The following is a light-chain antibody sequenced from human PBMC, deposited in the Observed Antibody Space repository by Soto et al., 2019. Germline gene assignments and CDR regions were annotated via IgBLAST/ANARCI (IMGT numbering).Light chain of an antibody. Sequence: QSALTQPASVSGSPGQSITISCTGTSSDVGGYNYVSWYQQHPGKAPQLMIYEVSNRPSGVSNRFSGSKSGNTASLTISGLQAEDEADYYCNSYTSSSLWVFGGGTTLTVL. V-gene: IGLV2-14*01. CDR2: EVS. CDR3: NSYTSSSLWV. CDR1: SSDVGGYNY. J-gene: IGLJ3*02.